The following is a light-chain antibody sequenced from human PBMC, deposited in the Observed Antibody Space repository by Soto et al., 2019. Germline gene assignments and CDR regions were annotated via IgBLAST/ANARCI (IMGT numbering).Light chain of an antibody. CDR2: GAS. Sequence: EIVLTQSPDPLYLSPGERATLSCRASQNFGSSYLAWYQQKRGQAPRFLIYGASSRATGIPDRFSGSVSGTDGTITISRLETEDGAVYYCQQYGRSTTTFGQGTKVDIK. J-gene: IGKJ1*01. V-gene: IGKV3-20*01. CDR3: QQYGRSTTT. CDR1: QNFGSSY.